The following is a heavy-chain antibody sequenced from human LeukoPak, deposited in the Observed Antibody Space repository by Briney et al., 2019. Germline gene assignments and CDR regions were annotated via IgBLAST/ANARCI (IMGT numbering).Heavy chain of an antibody. Sequence: PSETLSLTCTVSDYSISTGYYWGWIRQPPGKGLEWIGSIYHSGSTYYNPSLKSRVSISVDMPKNQFSLKLSSVTAADTAVYYCARGVYSTSTDYWGQGTLVTVSS. V-gene: IGHV4-38-2*02. D-gene: IGHD6-13*01. CDR3: ARGVYSTSTDY. J-gene: IGHJ4*02. CDR1: DYSISTGYY. CDR2: IYHSGST.